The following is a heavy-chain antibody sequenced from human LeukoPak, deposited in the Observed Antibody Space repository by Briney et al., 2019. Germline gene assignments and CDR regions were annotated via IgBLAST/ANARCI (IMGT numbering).Heavy chain of an antibody. Sequence: PGGSMRLSCAASGFTFSSYAMSWVRQAPGKGLEWVSFIDISGTYITYADSVKGRFTVSRDNAKNSLYLQMNSLRAEDTAVYYCTRDLSATARAYDYWGQGTLVTVSS. CDR3: TRDLSATARAYDY. CDR1: GFTFSSYA. D-gene: IGHD1-26*01. J-gene: IGHJ4*02. CDR2: IDISGTYI. V-gene: IGHV3-21*01.